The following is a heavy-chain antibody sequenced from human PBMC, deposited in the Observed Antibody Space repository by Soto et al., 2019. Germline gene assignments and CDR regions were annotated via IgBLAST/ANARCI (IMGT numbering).Heavy chain of an antibody. CDR1: GRSFSAYY. V-gene: IGHV4-34*01. CDR3: ARDKITGLFHY. Sequence: SESLSLTCAVYGRSFSAYYWTWIRQPPGTGLEWIGEINHSGSTNYNPSLKSRVTISVDTSKNQFSLKLTSVTAADTAVYYCARDKITGLFHYWGQGTLVTVSS. J-gene: IGHJ4*02. CDR2: INHSGST. D-gene: IGHD2-8*02.